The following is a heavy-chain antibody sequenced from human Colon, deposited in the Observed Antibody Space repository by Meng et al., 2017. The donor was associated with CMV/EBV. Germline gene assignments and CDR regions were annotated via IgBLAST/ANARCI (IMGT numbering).Heavy chain of an antibody. J-gene: IGHJ3*02. Sequence: GESLKISCSASGFTFSNYGMTRVRQPPAKGLQWVAGISYDGNNKYDTDSVKGRFTISRDNSNNTLYLQMNSLRAEDTAVYYCARDLRGGLDALDMWGQGAMVTVSS. CDR2: ISYDGNNK. CDR1: GFTFSNYG. CDR3: ARDLRGGLDALDM. D-gene: IGHD5/OR15-5a*01. V-gene: IGHV3-30*03.